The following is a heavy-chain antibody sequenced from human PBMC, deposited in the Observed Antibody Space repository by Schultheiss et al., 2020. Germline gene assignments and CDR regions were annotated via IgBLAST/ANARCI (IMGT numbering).Heavy chain of an antibody. CDR3: ARASTTVTTGNFYYYYGMDV. V-gene: IGHV1-2*02. CDR1: GYTLTELS. CDR2: INPNSGGT. Sequence: ASVKVSCKVSGYTLTELSMHWVRQAPGQGLEWMGWINPNSGGTNYAQKFQGRVTMTRDTSISTAYMELSRLRSDDTAVYYCARASTTVTTGNFYYYYGMDVWGQGTTVNGYS. J-gene: IGHJ6*02. D-gene: IGHD4-17*01.